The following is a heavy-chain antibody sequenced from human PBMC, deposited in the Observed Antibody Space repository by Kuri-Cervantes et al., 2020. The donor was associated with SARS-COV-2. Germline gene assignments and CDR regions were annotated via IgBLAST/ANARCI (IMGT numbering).Heavy chain of an antibody. V-gene: IGHV4-34*01. CDR1: GGSFSGYY. D-gene: IGHD2-2*02. J-gene: IGHJ5*02. CDR3: ARGYIVVVPAAIRGSYYRTNNWFDP. Sequence: GSLRLSCAVYGGSFSGYYWSWIRQPPGKGLEWIGEINHSGGTNYNPSLKSRVTISVDTSKNQFSLKLSSVTAADTAVYYCARGYIVVVPAAIRGSYYRTNNWFDPWGKGTLVTVSS. CDR2: INHSGGT.